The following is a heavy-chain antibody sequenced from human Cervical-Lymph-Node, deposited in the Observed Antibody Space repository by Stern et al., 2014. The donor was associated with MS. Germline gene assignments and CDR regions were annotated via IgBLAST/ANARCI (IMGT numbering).Heavy chain of an antibody. CDR1: GGTFSSSYA. V-gene: IGHV1-69*09. J-gene: IGHJ5*02. CDR3: ARGVVSNRAAATLHNLFDP. Sequence: QLVQSGAEVKKPGSSVNVSCKASGGTFSSSYAITWMRQAPGPGLEWMGRIIPILGLPNYAQKVQGRVTITADTFTSTAYMELSSLRSEDTAVYYCARGVVSNRAAATLHNLFDPWGQGTLVTVSS. CDR2: IIPILGLP. D-gene: IGHD2-15*01.